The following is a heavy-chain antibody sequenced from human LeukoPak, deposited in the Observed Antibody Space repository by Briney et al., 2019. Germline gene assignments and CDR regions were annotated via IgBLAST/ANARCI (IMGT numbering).Heavy chain of an antibody. CDR1: GGSISSYY. D-gene: IGHD6-13*01. J-gene: IGHJ4*02. Sequence: SETLSLTCTVSGGSISSYYWSWIRQPPGKGLEWIGYIYYSGSTNYNPSLKSRVTISVDTSKNQFSLTLTSVTAADTAVYYCARDRFGMSATGTDFDYWGQGTLVTVSS. CDR3: ARDRFGMSATGTDFDY. V-gene: IGHV4-59*12. CDR2: IYYSGST.